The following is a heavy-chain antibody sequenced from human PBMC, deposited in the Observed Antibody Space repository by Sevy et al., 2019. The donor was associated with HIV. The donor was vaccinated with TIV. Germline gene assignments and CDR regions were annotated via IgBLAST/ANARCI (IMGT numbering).Heavy chain of an antibody. CDR3: VRDRRGGAFDY. CDR2: ITRDCNVI. CDR1: GFLFSNYD. Sequence: GGSLRLSCEASGFLFSNYDMNWVRQAPGRGLEWVSFITRDCNVIYYADSVDGRFTISRDNAKNSLYLQMNSLRAEDTAVYYCVRDRRGGAFDYWGQGTLVTVSS. J-gene: IGHJ4*02. D-gene: IGHD2-21*01. V-gene: IGHV3-48*01.